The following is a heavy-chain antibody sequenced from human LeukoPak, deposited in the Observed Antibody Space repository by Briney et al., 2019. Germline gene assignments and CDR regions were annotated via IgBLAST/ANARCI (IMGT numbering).Heavy chain of an antibody. J-gene: IGHJ3*02. CDR3: ARVEAYSSSWYFLDYGAFDI. Sequence: ASVKVSCKASGYTFTGYYMHWVRQAPGQGLEWMGWITPNSGGTNYAQKFQGRVTMTRDTSISTAYMELSRLRSDDTAVYYCARVEAYSSSWYFLDYGAFDIWGQGTMVTVSS. CDR1: GYTFTGYY. CDR2: ITPNSGGT. V-gene: IGHV1-2*02. D-gene: IGHD6-13*01.